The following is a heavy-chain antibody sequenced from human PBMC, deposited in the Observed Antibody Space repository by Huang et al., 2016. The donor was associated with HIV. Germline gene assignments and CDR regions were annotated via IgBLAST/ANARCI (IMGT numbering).Heavy chain of an antibody. CDR3: ARIDCLLPFDH. V-gene: IGHV4-39*01. CDR2: IYFGGST. CDR1: GGSVNSVGQH. J-gene: IGHJ4*02. D-gene: IGHD2-21*01. Sequence: QVQLQESGPGLLKPSEALFLTCNVSGGSVNSVGQHWGWIRQPPRKGLEWIGTIYFGGSTYYNPSLNSRVTIATDTSKKEVSLTVRFVTPSDTAVYHCARIDCLLPFDHWGPGVLVTVSS.